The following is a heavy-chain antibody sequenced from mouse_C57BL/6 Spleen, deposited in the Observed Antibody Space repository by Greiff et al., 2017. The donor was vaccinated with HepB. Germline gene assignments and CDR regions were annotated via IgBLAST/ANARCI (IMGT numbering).Heavy chain of an antibody. CDR2: ISYDGSN. Sequence: ESGPGLVKPSQSLSLTCSVTGYSITSGYYWNWIRQFPGNKLEWMGYISYDGSNNYNPSLKNRISITRDTSKNQFFLKLNSVTTEDTATYYCARDLHYYGSSLFDYWGQGTTLTVSS. CDR1: GYSITSGYY. D-gene: IGHD1-1*01. V-gene: IGHV3-6*01. J-gene: IGHJ2*01. CDR3: ARDLHYYGSSLFDY.